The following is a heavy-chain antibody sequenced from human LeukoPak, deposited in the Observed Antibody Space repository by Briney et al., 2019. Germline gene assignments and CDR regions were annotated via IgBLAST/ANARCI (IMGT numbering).Heavy chain of an antibody. D-gene: IGHD6-6*01. Sequence: ASVKISCKASGYTFTSYDINWVRQATGQGLEWMGWMNPNSGNTGYAQKFQGRVTITRNTSISTAYMELSSLRSEDTAVYYCARGTVDEYSSSDYYYYMDVWGKGTTVTVSS. CDR2: MNPNSGNT. V-gene: IGHV1-8*03. CDR1: GYTFTSYD. J-gene: IGHJ6*03. CDR3: ARGTVDEYSSSDYYYYMDV.